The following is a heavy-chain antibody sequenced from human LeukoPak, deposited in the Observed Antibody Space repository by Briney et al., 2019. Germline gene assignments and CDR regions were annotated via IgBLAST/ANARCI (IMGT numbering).Heavy chain of an antibody. V-gene: IGHV3-53*01. CDR2: IYNAGPT. D-gene: IGHD5-18*01. J-gene: IGHJ4*02. CDR1: GFTVRTYY. CDR3: ARGGYISGYPYYYFDY. Sequence: GSLRLSCAASGFTVRTYYMSWVRQAPGKGLECVSVIYNAGPTYYAASVKGRFTISRDNSKNTLYLQMNSLRAEDTAIYYCARGGYISGYPYYYFDYWGQGTLVTVSS.